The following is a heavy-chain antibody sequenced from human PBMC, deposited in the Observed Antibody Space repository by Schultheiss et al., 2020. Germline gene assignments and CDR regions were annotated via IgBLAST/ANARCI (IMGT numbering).Heavy chain of an antibody. CDR1: GGSFSGYY. CDR2: ISGSGGST. V-gene: IGHV3-23*01. CDR3: AKGLLQLVPLAFDI. Sequence: ATMSLTCAVYGGSFSGYYWSWIRQPPGKGLEWVSAISGSGGSTYYADSVKGRFTISRDNSKNTLYLQMNSLRADDTAVYYCAKGLLQLVPLAFDIWGQGTMVTVSS. D-gene: IGHD6-13*01. J-gene: IGHJ3*02.